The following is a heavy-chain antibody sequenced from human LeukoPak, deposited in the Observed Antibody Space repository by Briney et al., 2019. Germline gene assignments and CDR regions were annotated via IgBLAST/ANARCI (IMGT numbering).Heavy chain of an antibody. V-gene: IGHV1-18*01. Sequence: GASVKVSCKASGFPFTGYGISWVRQAPGQGLEWMGWISPYNDNTIYGQKLQGRVTVTRDTSISTAYMELSRLTSDDTAVYYCASWHYGENNPFDYWGQGTLVTVSS. CDR2: ISPYNDNT. D-gene: IGHD4-17*01. J-gene: IGHJ4*02. CDR1: GFPFTGYG. CDR3: ASWHYGENNPFDY.